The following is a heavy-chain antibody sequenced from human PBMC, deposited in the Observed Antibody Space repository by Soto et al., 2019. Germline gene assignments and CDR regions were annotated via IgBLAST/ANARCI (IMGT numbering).Heavy chain of an antibody. CDR3: ARVGVQLWDN. Sequence: QVQLVQSGAEVKKPGSSVKVSCKASGGTFSSYTISWVRQAPGQGLEWMGRIIPILGIANYAQKFQGRVTITSDNSTSTAYMELSSLRSEDTAVYYCARVGVQLWDNWGQGTLVTVSS. CDR1: GGTFSSYT. CDR2: IIPILGIA. D-gene: IGHD5-18*01. J-gene: IGHJ4*02. V-gene: IGHV1-69*02.